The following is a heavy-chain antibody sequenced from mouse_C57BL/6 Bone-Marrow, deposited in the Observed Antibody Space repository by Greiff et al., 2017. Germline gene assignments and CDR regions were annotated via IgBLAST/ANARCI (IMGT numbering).Heavy chain of an antibody. Sequence: QVQLQQSGPELVKPGASVKISCKASGYAFSSSWLTWVKQGPGTGLEWIGRIYPGDGDPNYNGKFKGKATLTADKSSRTAYMQLSSLTSEDSAVCLCARGGGWFAYWGQGTLVTVSA. CDR3: ARGGGWFAY. V-gene: IGHV1-82*01. CDR2: IYPGDGDP. J-gene: IGHJ3*01. CDR1: GYAFSSSW. D-gene: IGHD1-1*02.